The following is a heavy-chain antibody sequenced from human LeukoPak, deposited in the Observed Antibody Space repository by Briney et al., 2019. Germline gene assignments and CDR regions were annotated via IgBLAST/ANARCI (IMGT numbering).Heavy chain of an antibody. J-gene: IGHJ4*02. V-gene: IGHV1-8*01. Sequence: ASVKVSCKASGHTFTSYDINWVRQATGQGLEWMGWMNPNSGNTGYAQKFQGRVTMTRNTSISTAYMELGSLRSEDTAVYYCARGSYYYGSGSYYNVVYWGQGTLVTVSS. CDR1: GHTFTSYD. D-gene: IGHD3-10*01. CDR2: MNPNSGNT. CDR3: ARGSYYYGSGSYYNVVY.